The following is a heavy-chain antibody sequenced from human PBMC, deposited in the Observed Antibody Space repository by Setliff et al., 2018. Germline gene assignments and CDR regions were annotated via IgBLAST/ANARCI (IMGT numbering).Heavy chain of an antibody. Sequence: PSETLSLTCTVSGGSISNSTFYWGWIRQPPGKGLEWIGSINYSGSTNYNPSLKSRVTISVDTSRNQFSLKLSSVTAADTAVYYCARHGDYDILTGYYNPSYYYYMDVWGKGTTVTVSS. CDR3: ARHGDYDILTGYYNPSYYYYMDV. J-gene: IGHJ6*03. V-gene: IGHV4-39*01. CDR1: GGSISNSTFY. D-gene: IGHD3-9*01. CDR2: INYSGST.